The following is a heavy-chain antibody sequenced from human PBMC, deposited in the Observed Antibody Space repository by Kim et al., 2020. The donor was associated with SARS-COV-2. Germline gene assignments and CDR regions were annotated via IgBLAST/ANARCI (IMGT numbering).Heavy chain of an antibody. Sequence: GGSLRLSCAASGFTFSSYSMNWVRQAPGKGLEWVSSISSSSSYIYYADSVKGRFTISRDNAKNSLYLQMNSLRAEDTAVYYCARDRGVLRYFDLGTAADYWGQGTLVTVSS. V-gene: IGHV3-21*01. CDR3: ARDRGVLRYFDLGTAADY. D-gene: IGHD3-9*01. CDR1: GFTFSSYS. J-gene: IGHJ4*02. CDR2: ISSSSSYI.